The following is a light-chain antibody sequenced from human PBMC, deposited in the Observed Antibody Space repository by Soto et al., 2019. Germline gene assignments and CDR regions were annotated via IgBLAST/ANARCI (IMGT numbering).Light chain of an antibody. Sequence: DIQMTQSPSSLSASVGDRVTITCRASQSISNYLNWYQQKPGKAPKLLIYAASSLQSGVPSRFGGSGSGTDFTLTITSLQPEDSATYYCQQSYSTPRTFGQGTKVEIK. CDR3: QQSYSTPRT. CDR1: QSISNY. V-gene: IGKV1-39*01. J-gene: IGKJ1*01. CDR2: AAS.